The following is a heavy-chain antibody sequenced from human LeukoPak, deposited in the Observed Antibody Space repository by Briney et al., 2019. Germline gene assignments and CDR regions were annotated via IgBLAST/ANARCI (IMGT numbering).Heavy chain of an antibody. J-gene: IGHJ5*02. CDR3: ARDTGSNFFDP. D-gene: IGHD1-26*01. V-gene: IGHV1-18*01. CDR2: ISTYNAKT. Sequence: APVKVSCKASGYTFNTFGIIWVRQAPGQRLEWMGWISTYNAKTKYAQNLQGRVAMTTDTTTSTVYMELGSLTSDDTAVYYCARDTGSNFFDPWGQGTLVTVAS. CDR1: GYTFNTFG.